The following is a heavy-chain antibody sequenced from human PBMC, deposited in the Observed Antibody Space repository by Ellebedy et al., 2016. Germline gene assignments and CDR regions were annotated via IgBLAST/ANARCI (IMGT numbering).Heavy chain of an antibody. CDR3: AKGPATYTGAWYYFDY. J-gene: IGHJ4*02. V-gene: IGHV3-23*01. D-gene: IGHD2-8*02. Sequence: GESLKISCAASGFTFSSYAMSWVRQAPGKGLEWVSVISGSGGTTYYADSVKGRFTISRDNSKNTLYLQMNSLRVEDTAVYYCAKGPATYTGAWYYFDYWGQGTLVTVSS. CDR2: ISGSGGTT. CDR1: GFTFSSYA.